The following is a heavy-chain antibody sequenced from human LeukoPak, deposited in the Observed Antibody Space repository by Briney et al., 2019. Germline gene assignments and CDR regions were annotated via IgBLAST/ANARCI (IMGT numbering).Heavy chain of an antibody. CDR3: ARGFSVWTGYYYYYGMDV. Sequence: KPSETLSLTCSVSGGSISNYYWSWIRQPPGMGLEWIGNIYYSGSTDYNPSLKSPVTMSVDTSKNQFSLKMSSVTAAGTAVYYCARGFSVWTGYYYYYGMDVWGRGTTVTVSS. CDR1: GGSISNYY. D-gene: IGHD1-1*01. J-gene: IGHJ6*02. CDR2: IYYSGST. V-gene: IGHV4-59*01.